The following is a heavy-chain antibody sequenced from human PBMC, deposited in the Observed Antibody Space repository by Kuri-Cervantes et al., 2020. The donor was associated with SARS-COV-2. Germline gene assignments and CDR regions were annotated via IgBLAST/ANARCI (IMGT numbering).Heavy chain of an antibody. Sequence: GESLKISCRTSGFASGDYAMSWLRQAPGKGLEWIGFIRSKAYGGTTEYAASVKGKFSISRDDSESVVYLQMNSLQTEDTAVYYCSRRPIVPTIYSITPHFDSWGQGSLVTVSS. CDR1: GFASGDYA. V-gene: IGHV3-49*03. J-gene: IGHJ4*02. CDR2: IRSKAYGGTT. D-gene: IGHD3-3*01. CDR3: SRRPIVPTIYSITPHFDS.